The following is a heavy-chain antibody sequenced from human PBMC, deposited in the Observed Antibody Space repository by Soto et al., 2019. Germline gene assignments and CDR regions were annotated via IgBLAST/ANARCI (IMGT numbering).Heavy chain of an antibody. D-gene: IGHD4-4*01. J-gene: IGHJ4*02. CDR1: GFTFSSYG. CDR2: ISFDGSNK. CDR3: AKDRALLDYTTGHECFDY. V-gene: IGHV3-30*18. Sequence: GGSLRLSCAASGFTFSSYGMHWIRQAPGKGLEWVAVISFDGSNKYYTDSVKGRFTISRDNSKNTLFLQMNSLRADDTAVYYCAKDRALLDYTTGHECFDYWGQGTQVTVS.